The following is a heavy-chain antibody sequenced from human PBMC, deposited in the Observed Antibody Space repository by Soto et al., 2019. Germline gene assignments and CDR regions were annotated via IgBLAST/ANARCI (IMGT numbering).Heavy chain of an antibody. CDR1: GYTLTELS. CDR3: ATRDYYDKGLDI. Sequence: ASVKVSCKVSGYTLTELSMHWVRQAPGKGLEWMGGFDPEDGETIYAQKFQGRVTMTEDTSTDTAYMELSSLRSEDTAVYYCATRDYYDKGLDIWGQGTMVTVSS. J-gene: IGHJ3*02. CDR2: FDPEDGET. D-gene: IGHD3-22*01. V-gene: IGHV1-24*01.